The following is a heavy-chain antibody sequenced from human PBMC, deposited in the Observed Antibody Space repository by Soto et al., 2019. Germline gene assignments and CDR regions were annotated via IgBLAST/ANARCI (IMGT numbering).Heavy chain of an antibody. CDR3: AKNGNRYINHSEY. Sequence: SETLSLTCTVSGVSVDSGSYYWSWIRQSPGGGLEWLGYIAYSGSTHYNPSLKSRVTISIDTSQKQFSLRLTAVTAADTAVYYCAKNGNRYINHSEYWGQGTLVTVSS. V-gene: IGHV4-61*01. CDR2: IAYSGST. J-gene: IGHJ4*01. CDR1: GVSVDSGSYY. D-gene: IGHD4-4*01.